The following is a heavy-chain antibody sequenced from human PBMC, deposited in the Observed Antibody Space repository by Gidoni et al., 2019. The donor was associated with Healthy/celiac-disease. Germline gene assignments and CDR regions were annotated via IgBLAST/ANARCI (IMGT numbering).Heavy chain of an antibody. D-gene: IGHD3-22*01. V-gene: IGHV1-8*01. CDR3: ESIGSSGYYYLY. CDR2: MNPNSGNT. CDR1: GYTFTSYD. Sequence: HVQLFQSGSEVKKPGASVKVSCKASGYTFTSYDINWVRQATGQGLEWMGWMNPNSGNTGYAQKFQGRVTMTRNTSISTAYRELSSLRSEDTAVYYCESIGSSGYYYLYWGQGTLVTVSS. J-gene: IGHJ4*02.